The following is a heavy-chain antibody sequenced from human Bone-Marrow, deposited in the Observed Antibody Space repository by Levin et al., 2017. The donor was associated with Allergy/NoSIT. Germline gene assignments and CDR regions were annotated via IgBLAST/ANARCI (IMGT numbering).Heavy chain of an antibody. V-gene: IGHV1-8*01. Sequence: GGSLRLSCKASGYTFSTYDITWVRQATGQGLEWVGWMNPNSGNTGYGQRFKGRVTMTRDTSISTAYMELNSLTSEDTAVYYCARAVRNQLVSDVWGQGTTVSVSS. CDR2: MNPNSGNT. J-gene: IGHJ6*02. D-gene: IGHD2-2*01. CDR3: ARAVRNQLVSDV. CDR1: GYTFSTYD.